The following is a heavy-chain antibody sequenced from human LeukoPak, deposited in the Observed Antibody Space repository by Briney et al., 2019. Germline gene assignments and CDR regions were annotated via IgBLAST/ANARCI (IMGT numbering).Heavy chain of an antibody. CDR1: GGSISSSSYY. CDR3: ARGEYSEYCSSTSCSLPRSDFDY. V-gene: IGHV4-39*01. Sequence: SETLSLTCTVSGGSISSSSYYWGWIRQPPGKGLEWIGSIYYSGSTYYNPSLKSRVTISADTSKNQFSLKLSSVTAADTAVYYCARGEYSEYCSSTSCSLPRSDFDYWGQGTLVTVSS. CDR2: IYYSGST. D-gene: IGHD2-2*01. J-gene: IGHJ4*02.